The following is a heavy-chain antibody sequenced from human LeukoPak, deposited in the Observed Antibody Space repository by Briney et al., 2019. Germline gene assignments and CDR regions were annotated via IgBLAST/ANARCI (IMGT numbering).Heavy chain of an antibody. D-gene: IGHD6-13*01. V-gene: IGHV3-53*01. CDR3: KRGSIAAAGGGDL. CDR2: IGSGGTT. CDR1: GFTFSSDY. Sequence: GGSLRLSCAASGFTFSSDYMTWVRQAPGKGLEWVSVIGSGGTTYYPDSVKGRFTISRDNSKNTLYLQMNSLRAEDTAVYYCKRGSIAAAGGGDLWGQGHVVRVS. J-gene: IGHJ4*02.